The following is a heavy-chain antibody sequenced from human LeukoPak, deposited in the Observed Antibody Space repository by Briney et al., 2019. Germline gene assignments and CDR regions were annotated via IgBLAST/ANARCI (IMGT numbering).Heavy chain of an antibody. V-gene: IGHV3-23*01. CDR3: AKDRAITMIVVVMRGPFDY. D-gene: IGHD3-22*01. CDR1: GFTFSSYA. J-gene: IGHJ4*02. CDR2: ISGSGGST. Sequence: GALRLSCAASGFTFSSYAMSWVRQAPGKGPEWVSAISGSGGSTYYADSVKGRFTISRDNSKNTLYLQMNSLRAEDTAVYYCAKDRAITMIVVVMRGPFDYWGQGTLVTVSS.